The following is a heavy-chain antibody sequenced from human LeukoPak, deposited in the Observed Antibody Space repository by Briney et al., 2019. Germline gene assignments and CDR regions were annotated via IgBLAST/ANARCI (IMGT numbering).Heavy chain of an antibody. CDR1: GFTVSTSY. Sequence: GGSLRLSCAASGFTVSTSYMSWVRQAPGRGLEWVSVIYSGGSTYYADSVKGRFTISRDNSKNTVYLQMNSLRAEDTAVYYCARDPAATVGHWGQGTLVTVSS. D-gene: IGHD4-11*01. J-gene: IGHJ4*02. V-gene: IGHV3-53*01. CDR3: ARDPAATVGH. CDR2: IYSGGST.